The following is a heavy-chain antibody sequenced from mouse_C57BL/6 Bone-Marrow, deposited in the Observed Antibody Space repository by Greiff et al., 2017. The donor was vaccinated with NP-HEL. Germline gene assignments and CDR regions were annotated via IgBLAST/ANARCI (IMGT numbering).Heavy chain of an antibody. CDR2: IYPRSGNT. CDR1: GYTFTSYG. CDR3: ARRVYYGPLDY. J-gene: IGHJ2*01. D-gene: IGHD2-1*01. V-gene: IGHV1-81*01. Sequence: VMLVESGAELARPGASVKLSCKASGYTFTSYGISWVKQRTGQGLEWIGEIYPRSGNTYYNEKFKGKATLTADKSSSTAYMELRSLTSEDSAVYFCARRVYYGPLDYWGQGTTLTVSS.